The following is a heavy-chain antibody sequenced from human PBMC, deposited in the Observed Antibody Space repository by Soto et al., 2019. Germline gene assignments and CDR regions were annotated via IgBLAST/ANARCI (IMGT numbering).Heavy chain of an antibody. V-gene: IGHV3-30-3*01. Sequence: GGSLRLSCAASGFTFSSYAMHWVRQAPGKGLEWVAVISYDGSNKYYADSVKGRFTISRDNSKNTLYLQMNSLRAEDTAVYYCAGHYGDLPNDYWGQGTLVTVSS. D-gene: IGHD4-17*01. CDR3: AGHYGDLPNDY. CDR1: GFTFSSYA. J-gene: IGHJ4*02. CDR2: ISYDGSNK.